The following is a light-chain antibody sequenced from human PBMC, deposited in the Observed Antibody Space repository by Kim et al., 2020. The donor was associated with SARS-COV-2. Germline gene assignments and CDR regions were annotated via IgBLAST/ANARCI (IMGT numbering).Light chain of an antibody. CDR2: GAS. J-gene: IGKJ2*01. Sequence: EIVMTQSPATLSVSPGERATLSCRASQSVSSNLAWYQQKPGQAPRLLIYGASTRATGIPARFSGSGSGTEFTLTISSLQSEDFAVYYCQQYNSWKTFGQGTKLEI. CDR3: QQYNSWKT. CDR1: QSVSSN. V-gene: IGKV3-15*01.